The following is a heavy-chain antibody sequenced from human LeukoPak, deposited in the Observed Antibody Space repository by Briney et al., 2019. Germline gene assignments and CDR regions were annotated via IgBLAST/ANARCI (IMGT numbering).Heavy chain of an antibody. CDR3: ARGGVVPNYYYYYYMDV. D-gene: IGHD3-3*01. CDR1: GFTFSSYA. Sequence: TGGSLRLSCAASGFTFSSYAMHWVRQAPGKGLEWVAVISYDGSNKYYADSVKGRFTISRDNSKNTLYLQMNSLRAEDTAVYYCARGGVVPNYYYYYYMDVWGKGTTVTVSS. V-gene: IGHV3-30-3*01. J-gene: IGHJ6*03. CDR2: ISYDGSNK.